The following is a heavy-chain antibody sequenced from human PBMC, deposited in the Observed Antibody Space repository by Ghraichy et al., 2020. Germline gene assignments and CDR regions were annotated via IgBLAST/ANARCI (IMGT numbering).Heavy chain of an antibody. CDR1: GGSISSGGYS. CDR2: IYHSGST. Sequence: SETLSLTCAVSGGSISSGGYSWSWIRQPPGKGLEWIGYIYHSGSTYYNPSLKSRVTISVDRSKNQFSLKLSSVTAADTAVYYCARVDVSGYYFDYWGQGTLVTVSS. V-gene: IGHV4-30-2*01. D-gene: IGHD3-10*01. J-gene: IGHJ4*02. CDR3: ARVDVSGYYFDY.